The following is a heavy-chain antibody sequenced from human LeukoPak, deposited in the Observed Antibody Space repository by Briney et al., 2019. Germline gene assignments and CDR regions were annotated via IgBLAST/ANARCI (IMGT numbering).Heavy chain of an antibody. CDR1: GYTFSGYY. V-gene: IGHV1-2*02. CDR3: AREATYYDNSGYVGWFDP. D-gene: IGHD3-22*01. Sequence: ASVKVSCETSGYTFSGYYMHWVRQAPGQGLEWMGWINPKRGDTNYAQQFQGRVTMTRDTSIGTAYMELSRLRSDDTAVYYCAREATYYDNSGYVGWFDPWGQGSLVTVSS. J-gene: IGHJ5*02. CDR2: INPKRGDT.